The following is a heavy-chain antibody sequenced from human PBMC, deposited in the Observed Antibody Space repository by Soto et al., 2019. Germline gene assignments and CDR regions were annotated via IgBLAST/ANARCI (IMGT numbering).Heavy chain of an antibody. D-gene: IGHD1-26*01. Sequence: SVKVSFKASGGTFSSYAISWVRQAPGQGLEWMGGIIPIFGTANYAQKFQGRVTITADESTSTAYMELSSLRSEDTAVYYCARDKYSGSQSKYFDYWGQGTLVTVSS. CDR2: IIPIFGTA. J-gene: IGHJ4*02. CDR3: ARDKYSGSQSKYFDY. V-gene: IGHV1-69*13. CDR1: GGTFSSYA.